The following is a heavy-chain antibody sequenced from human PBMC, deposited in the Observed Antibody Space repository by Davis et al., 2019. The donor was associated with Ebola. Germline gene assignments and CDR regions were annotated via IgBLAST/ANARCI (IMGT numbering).Heavy chain of an antibody. CDR2: VHYSGSS. Sequence: MPSETLSLTCSVSGASISSYYWSWIRQPPGKGLEYIGYVHYSGSSNYNPYLKSRVTISTDTSKMQFSLKLSSVTAADTAVYYCARLVALYDDSGYAYFDSWGQGALVTVSS. V-gene: IGHV4-59*01. CDR1: GASISSYY. D-gene: IGHD3-22*01. CDR3: ARLVALYDDSGYAYFDS. J-gene: IGHJ4*02.